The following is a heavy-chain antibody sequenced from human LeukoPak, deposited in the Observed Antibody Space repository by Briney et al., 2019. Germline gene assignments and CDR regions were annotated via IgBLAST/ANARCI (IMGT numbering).Heavy chain of an antibody. J-gene: IGHJ4*02. CDR2: IKTKADGETT. CDR3: TSRVTTTNDN. Sequence: GGSLRLSCTASGSSFSNAWMNWVRQAPGKGLEWVGRIKTKADGETTGYAASVKGRFTISRDDSKNTLYLQMNSLKTEDTAVYYCTSRVTTTNDNWGQGTLVTVSS. V-gene: IGHV3-15*01. CDR1: GSSFSNAW. D-gene: IGHD4-17*01.